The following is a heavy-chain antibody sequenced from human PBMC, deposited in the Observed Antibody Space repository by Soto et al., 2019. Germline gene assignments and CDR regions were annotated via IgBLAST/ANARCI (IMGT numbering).Heavy chain of an antibody. CDR1: GFTFSSYA. D-gene: IGHD2-15*01. J-gene: IGHJ6*02. Sequence: QVQLVESGGGVVQPGRSLRLSCAASGFTFSSYAMHWVRQAPGKGLEWVAVISYDGSNKYYADSVKGRFTISRDNSKNTLYLQMNSLRAEDTAVYYCARDGGDTVVVVAATDYYYGMDVWGQGTTVTVSS. CDR3: ARDGGDTVVVVAATDYYYGMDV. V-gene: IGHV3-30-3*01. CDR2: ISYDGSNK.